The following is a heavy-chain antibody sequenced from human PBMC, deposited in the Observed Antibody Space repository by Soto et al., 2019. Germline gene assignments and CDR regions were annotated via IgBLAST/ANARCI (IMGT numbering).Heavy chain of an antibody. CDR3: ARDYDFWSGYQHYYYYYGMDV. CDR1: GGTFSSYA. V-gene: IGHV1-69*13. Sequence: SVKVSCKASGGTFSSYAISWVRQTPGQGLEWMGGIIPIFGTANYAQKFQGRVTITADESTSTAYMELSSLRSEDTAVYYCARDYDFWSGYQHYYYYYGMDVWGQGTTVTVSS. CDR2: IIPIFGTA. D-gene: IGHD3-3*01. J-gene: IGHJ6*02.